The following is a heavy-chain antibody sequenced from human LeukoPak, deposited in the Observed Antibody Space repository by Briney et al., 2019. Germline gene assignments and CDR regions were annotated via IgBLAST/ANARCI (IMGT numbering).Heavy chain of an antibody. V-gene: IGHV1-2*02. Sequence: ASVKVSCKASGYTFTGYYMHWVRRAPGQGLEWMGWINPNSGGTNYAQKFQGRVTMTRDTSISTAYMELSRLRSDDTAVYYCAIGCSGGSCYSDWFDPWGQGTLVTVSS. CDR2: INPNSGGT. CDR3: AIGCSGGSCYSDWFDP. D-gene: IGHD2-15*01. CDR1: GYTFTGYY. J-gene: IGHJ5*02.